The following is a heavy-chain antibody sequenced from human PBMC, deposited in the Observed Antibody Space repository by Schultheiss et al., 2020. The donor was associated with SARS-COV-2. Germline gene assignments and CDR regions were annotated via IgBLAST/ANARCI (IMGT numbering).Heavy chain of an antibody. D-gene: IGHD2-2*01. V-gene: IGHV3-48*01. CDR1: GFTFSSFG. J-gene: IGHJ4*02. Sequence: GGSLRLSCAASGFTFSSFGIHWVRQAPGKGLEWVSYISSSGSTIYYADSVKGRFSISRDNSKNTLYLQMSSLRVEDTAVYFCASYGYCSSTTCYPSHWGQGTPVTVSS. CDR2: ISSSGSTI. CDR3: ASYGYCSSTTCYPSH.